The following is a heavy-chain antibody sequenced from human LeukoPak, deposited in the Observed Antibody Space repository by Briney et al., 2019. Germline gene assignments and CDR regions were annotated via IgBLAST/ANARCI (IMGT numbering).Heavy chain of an antibody. D-gene: IGHD2-2*01. CDR1: GGSISSGGYY. CDR3: ASYIVVVPAAGNWFDP. J-gene: IGHJ5*02. Sequence: SETLSLTCTVSGGSISSGGYYWSWIRQHPGKGLEWIGYIYYSGSTYYNPSLKSRVTISVDTSKNQFSLKLSSVTAADTAVYYCASYIVVVPAAGNWFDPWGQGTLVTVSS. CDR2: IYYSGST. V-gene: IGHV4-31*03.